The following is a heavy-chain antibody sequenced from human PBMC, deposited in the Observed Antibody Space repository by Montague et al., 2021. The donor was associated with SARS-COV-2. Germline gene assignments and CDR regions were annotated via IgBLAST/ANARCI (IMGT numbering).Heavy chain of an antibody. CDR1: GGSISSYY. CDR2: IYYSGGT. V-gene: IGHV4-59*01. CDR3: ARGSGWMGNAFDI. J-gene: IGHJ3*02. D-gene: IGHD6-19*01. Sequence: SETRSLTCTVSGGSISSYYWSWIRQPPGKGLEWIGYIYYSGGTNXNPSLKSRVTISVDTSKNQFSLKLSSVTAADTAVYYCARGSGWMGNAFDIWGQGTMVTVSS.